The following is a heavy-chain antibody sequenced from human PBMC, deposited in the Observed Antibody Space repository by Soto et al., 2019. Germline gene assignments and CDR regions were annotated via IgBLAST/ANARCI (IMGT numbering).Heavy chain of an antibody. V-gene: IGHV4-30-2*01. Sequence: QLQLQESGSGLVKPSQTLSLTCAVSGGSISSGGYSWSWIRQPPGKGLEWIGYIYHSGSTYYNPSLKSRVTISVDRSKNQFSLKLSSVTAADTAVYYCASRLLEWSDPYYYYGMDVWGQGTTVTVSS. D-gene: IGHD3-3*01. CDR2: IYHSGST. CDR3: ASRLLEWSDPYYYYGMDV. J-gene: IGHJ6*02. CDR1: GGSISSGGYS.